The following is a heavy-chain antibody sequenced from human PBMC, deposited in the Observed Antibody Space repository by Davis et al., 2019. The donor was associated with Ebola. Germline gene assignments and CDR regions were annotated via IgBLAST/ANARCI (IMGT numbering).Heavy chain of an antibody. V-gene: IGHV1-46*01. CDR3: ARDLKNDFWSGYYVNYYYGMDV. D-gene: IGHD3-3*01. J-gene: IGHJ6*02. CDR2: INPSGGST. CDR1: GYTFTSYY. Sequence: ASVKVSCKASGYTFTSYYMHWVRQAPGQGLEWMGIINPSGGSTSYAQKFQGRVTMTRDTSTSTVYMELSSLRSEDTAVYYCARDLKNDFWSGYYVNYYYGMDVWGQGTTVTVSS.